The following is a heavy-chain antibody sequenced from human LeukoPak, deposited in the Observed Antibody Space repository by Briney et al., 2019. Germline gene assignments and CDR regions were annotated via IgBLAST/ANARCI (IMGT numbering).Heavy chain of an antibody. CDR2: ISGGGSFT. CDR1: GFTFSSYA. D-gene: IGHD3-10*01. V-gene: IGHV3-23*01. J-gene: IGHJ4*02. CDR3: AKLLDSGSYYKYDY. Sequence: PGGSLRLSCAASGFTFSSYAMSWVRQAPVKGLDWVSTISGGGSFTYYADSVKGRFTISRDNSMKTLYLQMNSLRAEDTAVYYCAKLLDSGSYYKYDYWGQGILVTVSS.